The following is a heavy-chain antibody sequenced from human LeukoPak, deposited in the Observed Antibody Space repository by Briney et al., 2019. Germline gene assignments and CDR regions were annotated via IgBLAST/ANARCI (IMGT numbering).Heavy chain of an antibody. Sequence: PGRSLRLSCAASGFTFSSYGMHWVRQAPGKGLEWVAVISYDGSNKYFADSVKGGFTISRDNSKNTLYLQMNSLRAEDTAVYYCAKDSGIAVAGTLRAFDIWGQGTMVTVSS. CDR3: AKDSGIAVAGTLRAFDI. J-gene: IGHJ3*02. D-gene: IGHD6-19*01. V-gene: IGHV3-30*18. CDR2: ISYDGSNK. CDR1: GFTFSSYG.